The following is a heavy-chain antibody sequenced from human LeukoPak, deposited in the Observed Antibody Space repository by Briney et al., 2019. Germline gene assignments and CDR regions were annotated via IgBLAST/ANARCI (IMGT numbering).Heavy chain of an antibody. CDR2: INHSGST. CDR3: ARFKRAGGWSYFDY. V-gene: IGHV4-34*01. CDR1: GGSFSGYY. D-gene: IGHD6-19*01. Sequence: SETLSLTCDVYGGSFSGYYWSWIRQPPGKGLEWIAEINHSGSTNYNPSLKSRVTISVDTSKNQFSLKLSSVTAADTAVYYCARFKRAGGWSYFDYWGQGTLVTVSS. J-gene: IGHJ4*02.